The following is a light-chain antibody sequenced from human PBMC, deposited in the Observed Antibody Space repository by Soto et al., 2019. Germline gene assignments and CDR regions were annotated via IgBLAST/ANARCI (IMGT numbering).Light chain of an antibody. CDR2: DNN. J-gene: IGLJ1*01. CDR1: SSNIGNNY. CDR3: GTWDSSRSAPYV. V-gene: IGLV1-51*01. Sequence: QSVLTQPPSVSAAPGQKVTISCSGSSSNIGNNYVSWYQQLPGTAPKLLIYDNNKRPSAIPDRFSGTKSGESATLGITGLQTGDEADYYCGTWDSSRSAPYVFGAGTKVTVL.